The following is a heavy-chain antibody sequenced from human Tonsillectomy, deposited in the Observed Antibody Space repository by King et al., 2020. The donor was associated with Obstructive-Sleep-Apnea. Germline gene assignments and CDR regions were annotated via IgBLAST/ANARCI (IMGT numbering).Heavy chain of an antibody. CDR1: RFTFNTYA. V-gene: IGHV3-30*04. CDR3: ARDRGGSYRLNYFDR. J-gene: IGHJ4*02. Sequence: VQLVESGGGVVQPGGSLRLSCAASRFTFNTYAMHWVRQAPGKGLEGVAVISYDGSNEYYADSVKGRFSISRDNSKKTLYLQMNSLRGEDTAVYYCARDRGGSYRLNYFDRWGQGTLVTVSS. CDR2: ISYDGSNE. D-gene: IGHD1-26*01.